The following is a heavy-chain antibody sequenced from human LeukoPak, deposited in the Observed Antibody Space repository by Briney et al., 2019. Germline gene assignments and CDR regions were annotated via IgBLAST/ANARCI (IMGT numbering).Heavy chain of an antibody. CDR2: IYYSGST. CDR3: ARAGGYSYGIDY. CDR1: GGSISSYY. V-gene: IGHV4-59*08. J-gene: IGHJ4*02. D-gene: IGHD5-18*01. Sequence: PSETLSLTCTVSGGSISSYYWSWIRQPPGKGLEWIGYIYYSGSTNYNPSLKSRVTISVDTSKNQFSLKLSSVTAADTAVYYCARAGGYSYGIDYWGQGTLATVSS.